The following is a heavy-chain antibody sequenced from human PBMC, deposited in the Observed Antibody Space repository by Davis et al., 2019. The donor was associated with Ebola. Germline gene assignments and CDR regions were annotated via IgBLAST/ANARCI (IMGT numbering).Heavy chain of an antibody. CDR3: AKDTVMKAPDYYYGMDV. V-gene: IGHV3-30*02. CDR1: GFTFSSYG. Sequence: GGSLRLSCAASGFTFSSYGMHWVRQAPGKGLEWVAVIWYDGSNKYYADSVKGRFTISRDNSKNTLYLQMNSLRAEDTAVYYCAKDTVMKAPDYYYGMDVWGQGTTVTVSS. J-gene: IGHJ6*02. CDR2: IWYDGSNK. D-gene: IGHD4-17*01.